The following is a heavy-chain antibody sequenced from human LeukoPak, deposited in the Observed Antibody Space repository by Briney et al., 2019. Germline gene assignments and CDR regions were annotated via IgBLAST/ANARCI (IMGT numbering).Heavy chain of an antibody. D-gene: IGHD3-22*01. V-gene: IGHV4-30-4*01. CDR2: IYYSGST. Sequence: SETLSLTCTVSGGSISSGDYYWSWIRQPPGKGLEWIGYIYYSGSTYYNPSLKSRVTISVDTSKNQFSLKLSSVTAADTAVYYCARSAIQMKYYYDSSGYYYFDYWGQGTLVTVSS. CDR3: ARSAIQMKYYYDSSGYYYFDY. CDR1: GGSISSGDYY. J-gene: IGHJ4*02.